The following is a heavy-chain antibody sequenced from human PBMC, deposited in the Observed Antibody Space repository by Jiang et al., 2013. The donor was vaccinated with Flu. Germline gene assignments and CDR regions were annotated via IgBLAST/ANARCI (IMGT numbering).Heavy chain of an antibody. D-gene: IGHD6-6*01. V-gene: IGHV5-51*03. CDR3: ARAWTHSSSSDY. CDR2: IYPGDSDT. J-gene: IGHJ4*02. Sequence: GAEVKKPGESLKISCNGSGYSFTNYWIGWVRQMPGKGLEWIGVIYPGDSDTRYSPSFQGQVTISADKSISTAYLQWSSLKASDTAMYYCARAWTHSSSSDYWGQGTLVTVSS. CDR1: GYSFTNYW.